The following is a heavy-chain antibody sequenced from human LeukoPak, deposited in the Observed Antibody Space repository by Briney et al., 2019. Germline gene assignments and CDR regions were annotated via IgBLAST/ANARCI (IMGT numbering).Heavy chain of an antibody. CDR2: IIPIFGTA. D-gene: IGHD5-18*01. CDR1: GGTFSSYA. J-gene: IGHJ6*03. V-gene: IGHV1-69*13. Sequence: EASVKVSCKASGGTFSSYAISWVRQAPGQGLEWMGGIIPIFGTANYAQKFQGRVTITADESTSTAYMELSSLRSEDTAVYYCARELNSYGYQYYYMDVWGKGTTVTVSS. CDR3: ARELNSYGYQYYYMDV.